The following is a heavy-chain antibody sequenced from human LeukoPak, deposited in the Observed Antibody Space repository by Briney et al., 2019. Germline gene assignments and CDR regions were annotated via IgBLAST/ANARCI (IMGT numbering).Heavy chain of an antibody. V-gene: IGHV3-30*02. J-gene: IGHJ4*02. Sequence: GGSLRLSCVASGFTFISYGMHWVRQAPGKGLEWVAFIRHDGSNKYYADSVKGRFTISRDNSKNTLYLQRNSLRAEDTAVYYCAKDLAASRGYYCDYWGRGTLVTVSS. CDR3: AKDLAASRGYYCDY. D-gene: IGHD6-13*01. CDR1: GFTFISYG. CDR2: IRHDGSNK.